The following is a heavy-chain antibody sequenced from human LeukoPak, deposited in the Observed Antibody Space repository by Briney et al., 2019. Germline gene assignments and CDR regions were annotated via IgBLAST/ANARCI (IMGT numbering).Heavy chain of an antibody. V-gene: IGHV1-8*01. CDR2: MNPNSGNT. Sequence: ASVKGSCKASGYTFTSYDINWVRQATGQGLEWMGWMNPNSGNTGYAQKFQGRVTMTRNTSISTAYMELSSLRSEDTAVYYCARASSGRGYYYMDVWGKGTTVTVSS. CDR3: ARASSGRGYYYMDV. D-gene: IGHD6-25*01. CDR1: GYTFTSYD. J-gene: IGHJ6*03.